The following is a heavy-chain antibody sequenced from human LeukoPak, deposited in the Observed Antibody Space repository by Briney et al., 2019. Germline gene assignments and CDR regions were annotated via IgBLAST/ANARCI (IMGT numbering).Heavy chain of an antibody. CDR3: AREYYYDSSGYYPPHAFDI. J-gene: IGHJ3*02. V-gene: IGHV4-59*01. CDR1: GGXISTYY. CDR2: IYYSGST. Sequence: SETLSLTCTVSGGXISTYYCSWIRQPPGKALEWIGYIYYSGSTNYNPSLKSRVTISVDTSKKQFSLKLSSVTAADTAVYYCAREYYYDSSGYYPPHAFDIWGQGTMVTVSS. D-gene: IGHD3-22*01.